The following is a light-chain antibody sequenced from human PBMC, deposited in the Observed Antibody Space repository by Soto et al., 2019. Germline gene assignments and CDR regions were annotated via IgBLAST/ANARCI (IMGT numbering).Light chain of an antibody. CDR1: QSVSSSY. Sequence: EIMLTQSPGTLSFCAMGRACLXSTPSQSVSSSYLAWYQQKPGQAPRLLIYGASSRATGIPDRFSGSGSGTEFTLTISSLQPDDFATYYCQHYNSYSEAFGQGTKVDIK. CDR3: QHYNSYSEA. CDR2: GAS. V-gene: IGKV3-20*01. J-gene: IGKJ1*01.